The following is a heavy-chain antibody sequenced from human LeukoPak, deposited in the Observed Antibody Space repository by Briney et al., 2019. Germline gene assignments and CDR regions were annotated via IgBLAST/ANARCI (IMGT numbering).Heavy chain of an antibody. Sequence: SETLSLTCAVYGGSFSPYYWSWIRQPPGKGLEWIGEINHSGSTNYNPSLKSRVTISVDTSKNQFSLKLSSVTSADTAVYYCASFAGVSRHGDPLYYYYMDVWGKGTTVTVSS. D-gene: IGHD2-21*02. CDR2: INHSGST. CDR1: GGSFSPYY. J-gene: IGHJ6*03. V-gene: IGHV4-34*01. CDR3: ASFAGVSRHGDPLYYYYMDV.